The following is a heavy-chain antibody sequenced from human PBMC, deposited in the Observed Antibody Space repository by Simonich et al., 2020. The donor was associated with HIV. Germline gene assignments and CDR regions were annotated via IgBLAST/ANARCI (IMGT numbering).Heavy chain of an antibody. V-gene: IGHV4-34*01. J-gene: IGHJ4*02. Sequence: QVQLQQWGAGLLKPSETLSLTCAVYGGSFSGYYWSWIRQPPGKGLEWIVEINHSGITNYKSSLNSRATISVDKSKNQFSLKLSSVTAADTAIYYCARRDRELILYFDYWGQGNLVTVSS. CDR3: ARRDRELILYFDY. D-gene: IGHD3-3*01. CDR1: GGSFSGYY. CDR2: INHSGIT.